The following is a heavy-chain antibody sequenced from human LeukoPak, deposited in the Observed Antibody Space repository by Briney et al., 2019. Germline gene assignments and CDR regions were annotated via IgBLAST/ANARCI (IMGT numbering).Heavy chain of an antibody. V-gene: IGHV3-23*01. CDR1: GFTFSSYA. CDR2: ISGSGGST. CDR3: AKGGLPYFDC. D-gene: IGHD5/OR15-5a*01. Sequence: GGSLRLSCAASGFTFSSYAMSGVRQAPGKGLEWVSLISGSGGSTYYADSVKGRFTISRDNAKNTLYLQMNSLRAEDTALYYCAKGGLPYFDCWGQGTLVTVSS. J-gene: IGHJ4*02.